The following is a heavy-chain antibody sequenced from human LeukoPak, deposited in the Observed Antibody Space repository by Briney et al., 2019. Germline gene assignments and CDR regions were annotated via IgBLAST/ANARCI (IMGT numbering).Heavy chain of an antibody. V-gene: IGHV3-7*01. CDR1: GFTFSSYC. Sequence: PGGSLRLSCAASGFTFSSYCMTGVRQAPGKGLDWVANINGDGSIENYVDSVRGRFTIFRDNAKDSLYLQMNSLRVEDTAVYYCARDPIVGDTGGGDYWGQGTLVTVPS. CDR2: INGDGSIE. J-gene: IGHJ4*02. D-gene: IGHD1-26*01. CDR3: ARDPIVGDTGGGDY.